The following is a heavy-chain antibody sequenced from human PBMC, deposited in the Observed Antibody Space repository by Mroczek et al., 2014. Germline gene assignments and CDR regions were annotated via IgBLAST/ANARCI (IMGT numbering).Heavy chain of an antibody. J-gene: IGHJ4*02. CDR2: INHSGST. Sequence: QVQLQQWGAGLLKPSETLSLTCAVYGGSFSGYYWSWIRQPPGKGLEWIGEINHSGSTNYNPSLKSRVTISVDTSKNQFSLKLSSVTAADTAVYYCARGVLDIAVAGEGYFDYWGQGTLVTVSS. CDR3: ARGVLDIAVAGEGYFDY. CDR1: GGSFSGYY. D-gene: IGHD6-19*01. V-gene: IGHV4-34*01.